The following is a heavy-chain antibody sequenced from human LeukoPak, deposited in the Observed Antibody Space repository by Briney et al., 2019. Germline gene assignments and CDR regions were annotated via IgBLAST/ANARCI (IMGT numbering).Heavy chain of an antibody. D-gene: IGHD1-1*01. CDR3: ARVGDWNDLVY. V-gene: IGHV4-59*08. CDR2: IYYSGST. Sequence: PSETLSLTCTVSGGSISNYYWSWVRQPPGKGLEWIGYIYYSGSTTYNPSLKSRVTISVDTSKNQFSLKLNAVTAADTAVYYCARVGDWNDLVYWGQGTLVTVSS. J-gene: IGHJ4*02. CDR1: GGSISNYY.